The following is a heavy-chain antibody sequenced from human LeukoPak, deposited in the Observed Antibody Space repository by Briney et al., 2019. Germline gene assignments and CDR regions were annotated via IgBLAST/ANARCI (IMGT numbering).Heavy chain of an antibody. CDR1: GFTFSSYW. CDR2: IKHDGSEK. Sequence: GGSLRLSCAASGFTFSSYWMSWVRQTPGKGLEWAANIKHDGSEKYYVDSVKGRFTISRDNAKSSLFLQMNSLRAEDTAVYYCARGPTPSYYYGSGSYYSLDLWGQGTLVSVSS. V-gene: IGHV3-7*04. D-gene: IGHD3-10*01. CDR3: ARGPTPSYYYGSGSYYSLDL. J-gene: IGHJ4*02.